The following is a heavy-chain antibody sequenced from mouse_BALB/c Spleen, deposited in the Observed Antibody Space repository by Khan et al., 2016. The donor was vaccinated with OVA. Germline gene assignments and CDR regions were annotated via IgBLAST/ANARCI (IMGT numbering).Heavy chain of an antibody. CDR2: INPSNGYT. D-gene: IGHD2-14*01. Sequence: QVQLKQSGAELARPGASVKMSCKASGYTFTTYTMHWVKQRPGQGLEWIGYINPSNGYTNYNQKFKDKSTLTADKSSSTAYMQLSSLTSDYSAVEYCAREGAYYRSDGWFSYWGQGTLVTVSA. CDR1: GYTFTTYT. CDR3: AREGAYYRSDGWFSY. J-gene: IGHJ3*01. V-gene: IGHV1-4*01.